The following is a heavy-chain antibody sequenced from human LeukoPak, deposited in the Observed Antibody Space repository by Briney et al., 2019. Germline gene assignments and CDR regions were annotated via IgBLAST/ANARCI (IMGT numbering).Heavy chain of an antibody. CDR3: ARGTLNIPGEHGAFDY. V-gene: IGHV3-21*01. J-gene: IGHJ4*02. CDR2: ISTSSSYI. Sequence: ETLSLTCTVSGGSISSYYWNWVRQAPGKGLEWVSSISTSSSYIHYADSVKGRFTISRDNAKNSLYLQMNSLRAEDTAVYYCARGTLNIPGEHGAFDYWGQGTLVTVSS. CDR1: GGSISSYY. D-gene: IGHD1-14*01.